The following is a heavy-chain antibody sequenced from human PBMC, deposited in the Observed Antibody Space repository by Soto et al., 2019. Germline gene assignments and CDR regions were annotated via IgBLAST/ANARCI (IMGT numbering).Heavy chain of an antibody. CDR1: GGSISNYY. CDR2: MSYGGRP. CDR3: ARGRFLEWLSDYYGMDV. J-gene: IGHJ6*02. D-gene: IGHD3-3*01. Sequence: PSETLSLTCAVSGGSISNYYWTWIRQPPGKGLEWIGYMSYGGRPNYNPSLRSRVIISVDTSKNQSSLKLSSVTAADTAVYYCARGRFLEWLSDYYGMDVWGQGTTVTVSS. V-gene: IGHV4-59*01.